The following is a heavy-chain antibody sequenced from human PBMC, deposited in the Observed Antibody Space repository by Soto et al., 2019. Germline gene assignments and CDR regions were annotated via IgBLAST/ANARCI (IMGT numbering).Heavy chain of an antibody. J-gene: IGHJ6*02. CDR1: GFTFSSYA. V-gene: IGHV3-23*01. D-gene: IGHD2-2*01. CDR2: ISGSGGST. CDR3: AKLVSTTSLYYSGMDV. Sequence: PGGSLRLSCAASGFTFSSYAMSWVRQAPGKGLEWVSSISGSGGSTYYADSVKGRFTISRDNAKNSLYLQMNSLRDEDTAVYSCAKLVSTTSLYYSGMDVSGQGTTLTVSS.